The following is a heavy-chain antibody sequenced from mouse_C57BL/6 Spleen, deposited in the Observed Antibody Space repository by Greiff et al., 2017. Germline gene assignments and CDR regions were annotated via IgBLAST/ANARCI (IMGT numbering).Heavy chain of an antibody. CDR3: ARSGSIYAMDY. CDR2: ISSGSSTI. J-gene: IGHJ4*01. V-gene: IGHV5-17*01. Sequence: EVKLVESGGGLVKPGGSLKLSCAASGFTFSDYGMHWVRQAPEKGLEWVAYISSGSSTIYYADTVKGRFTISRDNAKNTLFLQMTSLRSDDTAMYYCARSGSIYAMDYWGQGTSVTVSS. D-gene: IGHD1-3*01. CDR1: GFTFSDYG.